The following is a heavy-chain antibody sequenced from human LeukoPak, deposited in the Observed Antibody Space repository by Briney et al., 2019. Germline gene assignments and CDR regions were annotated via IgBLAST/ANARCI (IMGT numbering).Heavy chain of an antibody. Sequence: GGSLRLSCAASGFTVSSNYMSWVRQAPGKGLEWVSVIYSGGSTYYADSVKGRFTISRDNSKNTLYLQMNSLRAEDTAVYYCARADFWSGYSVNFDYWGQGTLVTVSS. J-gene: IGHJ4*02. V-gene: IGHV3-66*01. CDR1: GFTVSSNY. D-gene: IGHD3-3*01. CDR2: IYSGGST. CDR3: ARADFWSGYSVNFDY.